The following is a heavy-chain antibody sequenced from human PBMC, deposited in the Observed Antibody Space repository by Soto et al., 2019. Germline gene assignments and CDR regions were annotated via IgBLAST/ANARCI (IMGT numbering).Heavy chain of an antibody. V-gene: IGHV1-69*12. CDR2: IVPSFGMA. CDR1: GGNFKNYG. CDR3: AREIAARGVHF. J-gene: IGHJ4*02. D-gene: IGHD2-8*02. Sequence: QVHLVQSGAEVKKPGSSVRVSCKTSGGNFKNYGLSWVRQAPGRGLEWMGGIVPSFGMANYGQIFQGRLTITADESTDTVYMELSGLKFEDTAVYYCAREIAARGVHFWGQGTLLTVSS.